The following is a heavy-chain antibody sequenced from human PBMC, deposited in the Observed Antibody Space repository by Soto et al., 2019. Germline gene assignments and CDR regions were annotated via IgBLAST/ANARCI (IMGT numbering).Heavy chain of an antibody. Sequence: PXGSLRLSCAVSGFYFNNYGINWVRQAPGKGLEWVSSVSKSDYTYYSDSVKGRFIISRDNAKNSVSLQMNSLRAEDTAVYYCAREDSIIIPAVSDFWGQGTLV. V-gene: IGHV3-21*01. D-gene: IGHD2-2*01. CDR3: AREDSIIIPAVSDF. J-gene: IGHJ4*02. CDR2: VSKSDYT. CDR1: GFYFNNYG.